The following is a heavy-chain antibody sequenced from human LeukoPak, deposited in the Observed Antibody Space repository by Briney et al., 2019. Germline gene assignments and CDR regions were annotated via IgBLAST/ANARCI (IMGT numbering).Heavy chain of an antibody. CDR3: AKGTSYSSGWPFDY. V-gene: IGHV3-30*18. D-gene: IGHD6-19*01. Sequence: GRSLRLSCAASGFTFSSYGMHWVRQAPGKGLEWVAVISYDRSNKYYADSVKGRFTISRDNSKNTLYLQMNSLRAEDTAVYYCAKGTSYSSGWPFDYWGQGTLVTVSS. CDR2: ISYDRSNK. J-gene: IGHJ4*02. CDR1: GFTFSSYG.